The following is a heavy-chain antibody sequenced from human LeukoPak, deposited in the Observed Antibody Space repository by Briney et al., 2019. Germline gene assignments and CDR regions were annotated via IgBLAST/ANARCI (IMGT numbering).Heavy chain of an antibody. CDR2: VYYSGST. Sequence: SETLSLTCTVSGGSISTSTHYWGWLRQPPGRGLEWIGNVYYSGSTDYNPSLKSRFTISVDTSTNQFSLKLSSVTAADTAVYYCARLLLTGDGGRGWFDPWGQGTLVTVSS. V-gene: IGHV4-39*01. CDR1: GGSISTSTHY. J-gene: IGHJ5*02. D-gene: IGHD3-9*01. CDR3: ARLLLTGDGGRGWFDP.